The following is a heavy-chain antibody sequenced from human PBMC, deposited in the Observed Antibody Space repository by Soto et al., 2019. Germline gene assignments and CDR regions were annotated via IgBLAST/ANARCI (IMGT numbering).Heavy chain of an antibody. CDR1: GFTFSSYS. V-gene: IGHV3-48*01. CDR3: ARDAIVAPYDYYYMDV. Sequence: GGSLRLSCAASGFTFSSYSMNWVRQAPGKRLEWVSYISSSSSTIYYADSVKGRFTISRDNAKNSLYLQMNSLRAEDTAVYYCARDAIVAPYDYYYMDVWGKGTTVTVSS. D-gene: IGHD5-12*01. J-gene: IGHJ6*03. CDR2: ISSSSSTI.